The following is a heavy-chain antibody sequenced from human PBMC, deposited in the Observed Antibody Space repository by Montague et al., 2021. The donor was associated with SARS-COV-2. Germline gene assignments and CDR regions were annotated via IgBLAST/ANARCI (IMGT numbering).Heavy chain of an antibody. Sequence: SETLSLTCSVSGDSITNHYWSWIRQPAGKGLEWIGRMHFTGKTNFSPFFSSRLTMSADTSKNQFSLKLTSVTAADTAIYFCSRDRFDFGAGRQGTIDFWGQGTLVTVSS. J-gene: IGHJ4*02. D-gene: IGHD3-10*01. CDR3: SRDRFDFGAGRQGTIDF. CDR2: MHFTGKT. CDR1: GDSITNHY. V-gene: IGHV4-4*07.